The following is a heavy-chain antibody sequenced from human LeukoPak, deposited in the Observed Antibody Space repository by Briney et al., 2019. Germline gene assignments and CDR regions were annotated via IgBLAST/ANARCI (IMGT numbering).Heavy chain of an antibody. D-gene: IGHD3-3*01. J-gene: IGHJ5*02. CDR2: IIPIFGTA. Sequence: ASVKVSCKASGGTFSSYAISWVRQAPGQGLEWMGGIIPIFGTANYAQKFQGRVTITADEPTSTAYMELSSLRSEDTAVYYCASQSAKNDFWSGYHWGQGTLVTVSS. CDR3: ASQSAKNDFWSGYH. V-gene: IGHV1-69*13. CDR1: GGTFSSYA.